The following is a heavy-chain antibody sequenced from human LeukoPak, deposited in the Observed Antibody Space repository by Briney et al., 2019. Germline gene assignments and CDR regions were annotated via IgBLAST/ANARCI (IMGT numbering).Heavy chain of an antibody. V-gene: IGHV3-66*04. CDR1: GFTVSSNY. D-gene: IGHD3-16*01. CDR3: ATHRPRRGKNYFDY. CDR2: IYSGGST. J-gene: IGHJ4*02. Sequence: GGSLRLSCAASGFTVSSNYMRWVRQAPGKGLEWVSVIYSGGSTYYADSVKGRFTISRDNSKNTLYLQMNSLRTEDTAVYYCATHRPRRGKNYFDYWGQGTLVTVSS.